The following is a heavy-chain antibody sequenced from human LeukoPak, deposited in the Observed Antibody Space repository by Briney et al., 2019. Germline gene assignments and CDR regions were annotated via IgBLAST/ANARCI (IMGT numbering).Heavy chain of an antibody. D-gene: IGHD3-10*01. J-gene: IGHJ3*02. CDR2: IYYSGST. CDR3: ARDSRGSSGAFDI. V-gene: IGHV4-39*02. CDR1: GGSISSSSYY. Sequence: SETLSLTCTVSGGSISSSSYYWGWIRQPPGKGLEWIGSIYYSGSTYYNPSLKSRVTISVDTSKNQFSLKLSSVTAADTAVYYCARDSRGSSGAFDIWGQGTMVTVSS.